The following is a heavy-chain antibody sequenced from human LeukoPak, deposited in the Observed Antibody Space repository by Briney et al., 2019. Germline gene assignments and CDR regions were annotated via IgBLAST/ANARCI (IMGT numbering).Heavy chain of an antibody. CDR3: ARDSTVVTLGY. CDR2: VYSGGST. J-gene: IGHJ4*02. D-gene: IGHD4-23*01. CDR1: GFTVSSNY. V-gene: IGHV3-53*01. Sequence: GGSLRLSCAASGFTVSSNYMSWVRQAPGKGLEWVSVVYSGGSTYYADSVKGRFTISRDNSKNTLYLQMNSLRAEDTAVYYCARDSTVVTLGYWDQGTLVTVSS.